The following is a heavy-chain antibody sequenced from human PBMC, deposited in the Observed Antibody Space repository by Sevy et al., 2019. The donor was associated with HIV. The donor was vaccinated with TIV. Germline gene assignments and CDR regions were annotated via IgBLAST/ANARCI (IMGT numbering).Heavy chain of an antibody. D-gene: IGHD6-13*01. Sequence: SETLSLTCTVSGGSISNYFWSWIRQPPGKGLEWIGYIYYSGSTKYNPSLKSRVTISVETSKNQFSLKLSSVTAADTAVYYGARESIGAGGDFDYWGQGTLVTVSS. CDR3: ARESIGAGGDFDY. V-gene: IGHV4-59*01. J-gene: IGHJ4*02. CDR2: IYYSGST. CDR1: GGSISNYF.